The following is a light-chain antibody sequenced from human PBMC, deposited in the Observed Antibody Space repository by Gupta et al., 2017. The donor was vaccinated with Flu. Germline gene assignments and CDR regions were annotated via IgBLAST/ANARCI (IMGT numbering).Light chain of an antibody. J-gene: IGLJ3*02. CDR3: QSYDSSLSGSRV. CDR1: NIGAGHD. CDR2: ANT. Sequence: NIGAGHDVNWYQQLPGTSPKLLIYANTNRPSGVPDRFSGSKSGTSASLAITGLQAEDEADYYCQSYDSSLSGSRVFGGGTKLTVL. V-gene: IGLV1-40*01.